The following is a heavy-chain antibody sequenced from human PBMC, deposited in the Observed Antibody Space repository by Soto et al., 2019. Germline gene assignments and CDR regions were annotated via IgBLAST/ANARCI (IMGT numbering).Heavy chain of an antibody. CDR2: IYSSGST. Sequence: QVQLQESGPGLVKPSETLSLTCTVSGGSLSRYFWSWIRQPPGKGLEWIGYIYSSGSTNYNPSLKGRVTISVDTSKNQFSLNLRSATAADTAVYYCAREAVKDDFWSGYYSPYYYYYLDVWGKGTTVTVSS. CDR3: AREAVKDDFWSGYYSPYYYYYLDV. D-gene: IGHD3-3*01. CDR1: GGSLSRYF. V-gene: IGHV4-59*01. J-gene: IGHJ6*03.